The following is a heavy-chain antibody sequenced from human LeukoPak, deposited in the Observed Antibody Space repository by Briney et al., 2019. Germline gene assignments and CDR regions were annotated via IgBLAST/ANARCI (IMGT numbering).Heavy chain of an antibody. J-gene: IGHJ4*02. D-gene: IGHD5/OR15-5a*01. CDR3: AREFYVFDY. Sequence: GGSLXLSXXXXXXXFXSYSMNWVRQAPGKGLEWVSSISSSSSYIYYADSVKGRFTISRDNAKNSLYLQMNSLRAEDTAVYYCAREFYVFDYWGQGTLVTVSS. CDR2: ISSSSSYI. CDR1: XXXFXSYS. V-gene: IGHV3-21*01.